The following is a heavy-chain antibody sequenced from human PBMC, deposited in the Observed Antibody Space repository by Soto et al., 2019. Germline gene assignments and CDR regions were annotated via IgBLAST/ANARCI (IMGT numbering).Heavy chain of an antibody. Sequence: SETLSLTCTVSGGSISSYYWSWIRQPPGKGLEWIGYIYYSGSTNYNPSLKSRVTISVDTSKNQFSLKLSSVTAADTAVYYCARAAYYYGDYWYYYYCMDVWGQGTTVTVSS. CDR1: GGSISSYY. D-gene: IGHD4-17*01. J-gene: IGHJ6*02. CDR2: IYYSGST. V-gene: IGHV4-59*01. CDR3: ARAAYYYGDYWYYYYCMDV.